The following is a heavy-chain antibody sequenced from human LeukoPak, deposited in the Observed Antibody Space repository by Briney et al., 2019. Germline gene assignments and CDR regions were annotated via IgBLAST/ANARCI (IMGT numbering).Heavy chain of an antibody. CDR1: GYRFTTYW. CDR2: INPGDSDT. CDR3: ARHPITRYYDSSGYSAAGPDY. V-gene: IGHV5-51*01. D-gene: IGHD3-22*01. J-gene: IGHJ4*02. Sequence: RGESLQISCKGSGYRFTTYWIGWVRQMPGKGLEWMGIINPGDSDTRYSPSFQGQVTISADKSISTAYLLWSSLKASDTAMYYCARHPITRYYDSSGYSAAGPDYWGQGTLVTVSS.